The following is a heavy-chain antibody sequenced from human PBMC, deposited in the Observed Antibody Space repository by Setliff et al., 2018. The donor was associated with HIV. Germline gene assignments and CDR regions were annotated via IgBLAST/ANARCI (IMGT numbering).Heavy chain of an antibody. CDR1: GGSISSHY. D-gene: IGHD6-6*01. Sequence: SETLSLTCTVSGGSISSHYWSWIRQPPGKGLEWIGYIYYSGSTNYNPSLKSRVTISVDTSKNQFSLKLSSVTAADTAVYYCARVPYRTSSGFDPWGQGTLVTVSS. J-gene: IGHJ5*02. CDR3: ARVPYRTSSGFDP. V-gene: IGHV4-59*11. CDR2: IYYSGST.